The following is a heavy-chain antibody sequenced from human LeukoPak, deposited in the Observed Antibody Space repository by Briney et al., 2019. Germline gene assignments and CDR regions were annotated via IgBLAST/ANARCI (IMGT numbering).Heavy chain of an antibody. J-gene: IGHJ4*02. CDR3: AREVYGYYYDSSGNYFDY. D-gene: IGHD3-22*01. Sequence: KPSETLSLTCTVSGGSISSSSYYWGWIRQPPGKGLEWIGYIYYSGSTYYNPSLKSRVTISVDTSKNQFSLKLSSVTAADTAVYYCAREVYGYYYDSSGNYFDYWGQGTLVTVSS. V-gene: IGHV4-30-4*08. CDR2: IYYSGST. CDR1: GGSISSSSYY.